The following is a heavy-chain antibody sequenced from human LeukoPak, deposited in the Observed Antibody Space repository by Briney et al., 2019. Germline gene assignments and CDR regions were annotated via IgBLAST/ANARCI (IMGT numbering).Heavy chain of an antibody. CDR3: AKDRITMVRGVPNDAFDI. V-gene: IGHV3-11*01. J-gene: IGHJ3*02. CDR2: ISSSGSTI. Sequence: GGSLRLSCAASGFTFSDYYMSWIRQAPGTGLEWVSYISSSGSTIYYADSVKGRFTISRDNAKNSLYLQMNSLRAEDTAVYYCAKDRITMVRGVPNDAFDIWGQGTMVTVSS. CDR1: GFTFSDYY. D-gene: IGHD3-10*01.